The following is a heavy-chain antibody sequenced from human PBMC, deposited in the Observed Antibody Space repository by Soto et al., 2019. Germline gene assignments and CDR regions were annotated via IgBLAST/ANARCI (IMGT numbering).Heavy chain of an antibody. CDR2: ISANKMTT. Sequence: EIQLLESGGGLAQPGGALRLPRIASGFPFSHSGMSWVGQTHQKTLEWVASISANKMTTFYQDSVKGRFFISRDNSDNTLHLQMNSLRDDDTAIYYCATRRLNTITSLSDWWGQGVQVTVSS. CDR3: ATRRLNTITSLSDW. J-gene: IGHJ1*01. V-gene: IGHV3-23*01. CDR1: GFPFSHSG. D-gene: IGHD3-16*02.